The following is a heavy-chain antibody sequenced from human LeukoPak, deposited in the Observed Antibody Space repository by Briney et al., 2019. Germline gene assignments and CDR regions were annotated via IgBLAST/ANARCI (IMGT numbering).Heavy chain of an antibody. J-gene: IGHJ5*02. D-gene: IGHD2-2*01. CDR3: ARHSLSRYCSSTSCYDWFDP. CDR2: IYPGDSDT. V-gene: IGHV5-51*01. CDR1: GYSFTSYW. Sequence: PGESLKISCKGSGYSFTSYWIGWVRQMPGKGLEWMGIIYPGDSDTRYSPSFQGQVTISADKSISTAYLQWSSLKASDTAMYYCARHSLSRYCSSTSCYDWFDPWGQGTLVTVSS.